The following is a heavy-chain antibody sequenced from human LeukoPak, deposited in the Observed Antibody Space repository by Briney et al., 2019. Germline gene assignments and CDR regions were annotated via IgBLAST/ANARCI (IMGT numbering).Heavy chain of an antibody. CDR3: ARGVPEYYDFWSGYFYYFDY. CDR2: TYYSGST. Sequence: NPSETLSLTCTVSGGSISSYYWSWIRQPPGKGLEWIGYTYYSGSTNYNPSLKSRVTISVDTSKNQFSLELTSVTAADTAVYYCARGVPEYYDFWSGYFYYFDYWGQGTLVTVSS. V-gene: IGHV4-59*01. J-gene: IGHJ4*02. D-gene: IGHD3-3*01. CDR1: GGSISSYY.